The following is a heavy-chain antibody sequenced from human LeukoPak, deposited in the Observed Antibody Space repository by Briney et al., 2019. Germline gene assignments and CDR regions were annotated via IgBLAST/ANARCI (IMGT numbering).Heavy chain of an antibody. V-gene: IGHV1-69*06. CDR2: IIPIFGTA. Sequence: ASVKVSCKASGGTFSSYAISWVRQAPGQGLEWMGGIIPIFGTANYAQKFQGRVTITADKSTSTAYMELSSLRSEDTAVYYCARMESITGTRDAFDIWGQGTMVTVSS. CDR3: ARMESITGTRDAFDI. J-gene: IGHJ3*02. CDR1: GGTFSSYA. D-gene: IGHD1-20*01.